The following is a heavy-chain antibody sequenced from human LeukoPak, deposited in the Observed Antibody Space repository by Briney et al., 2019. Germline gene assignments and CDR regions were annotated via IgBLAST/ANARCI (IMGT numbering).Heavy chain of an antibody. J-gene: IGHJ4*02. CDR3: ARDWGYQLLFGWSIDY. CDR1: GFTFSSYS. D-gene: IGHD2-2*01. CDR2: ISSSSSYI. Sequence: GGSLRLSCAASGFTFSSYSMNWVRQAPGKGLEWVSSISSSSSYIYYADSVKGRFTISRDNAKNSLYLQMNSLRAEDTAVYYCARDWGYQLLFGWSIDYWGQGTPVTVSS. V-gene: IGHV3-21*01.